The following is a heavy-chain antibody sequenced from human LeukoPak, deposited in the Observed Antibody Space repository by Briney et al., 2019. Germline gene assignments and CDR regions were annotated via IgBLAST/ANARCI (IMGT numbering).Heavy chain of an antibody. J-gene: IGHJ4*02. CDR1: GGTFSSYA. D-gene: IGHD6-13*01. CDR2: IIPIFGTA. CDR3: ARAGSSWYRFDY. Sequence: SVKVSCKASGGTFSSYAIGWVRQAPGQGLEWMGRIIPIFGTANYAQKFQGRVTITTDESTSTAYMELSSLRSEDTAVYYCARAGSSWYRFDYWGQGTLVTVSS. V-gene: IGHV1-69*05.